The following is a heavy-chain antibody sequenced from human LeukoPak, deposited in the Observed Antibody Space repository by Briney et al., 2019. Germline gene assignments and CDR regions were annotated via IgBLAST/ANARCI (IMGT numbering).Heavy chain of an antibody. CDR3: VKDNPVCES. V-gene: IGHV3-7*01. CDR1: GFTFSRYW. D-gene: IGHD2-8*01. Sequence: GGSLRLSCEASGFTFSRYWMSWVRQAPGKGLEWVVNIKQDGSEKYYVDSVNGRFTISRDNAKKSLYLQMNSLRVEDTAVYYCVKDNPVCESWGQGTLVTVSS. J-gene: IGHJ5*02. CDR2: IKQDGSEK.